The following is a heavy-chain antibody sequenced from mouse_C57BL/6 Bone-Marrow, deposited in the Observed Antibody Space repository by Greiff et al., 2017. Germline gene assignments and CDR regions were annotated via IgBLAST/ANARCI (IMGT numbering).Heavy chain of an antibody. CDR1: GYSFTGYY. J-gene: IGHJ4*01. CDR3: ARGRRAGDGAMDY. CDR2: INPSTGST. D-gene: IGHD3-3*01. Sequence: EVQLQQSGPELVKPGASVKISCKASGYSFTGYYMNWVKQSPGKRLEWIGEINPSTGSTTYNQKFKVKDTLTVDRDSSTAFMQLQSLTSEDSAVSYCARGRRAGDGAMDYWGQGTSVTVSA. V-gene: IGHV1-42*01.